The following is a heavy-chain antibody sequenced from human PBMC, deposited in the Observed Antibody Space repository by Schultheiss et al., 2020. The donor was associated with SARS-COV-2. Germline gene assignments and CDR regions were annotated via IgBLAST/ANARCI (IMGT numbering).Heavy chain of an antibody. CDR3: TTDLSLRYFDWLPWNAFDI. V-gene: IGHV3-49*03. CDR2: IRSKAYGGTT. J-gene: IGHJ3*02. CDR1: GFTFGDYA. D-gene: IGHD3-9*01. Sequence: GESLKISCTASGFTFGDYAMSWFRQAPGKGLEWVGFIRSKAYGGTTEYAAPVKGRFTISRDDSKNTLYLQMNSLRAEDTAVYYCTTDLSLRYFDWLPWNAFDIWGQGTMVTVSS.